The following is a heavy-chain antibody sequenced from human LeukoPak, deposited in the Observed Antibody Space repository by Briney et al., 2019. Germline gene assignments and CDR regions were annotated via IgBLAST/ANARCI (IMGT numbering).Heavy chain of an antibody. CDR2: INHSGST. D-gene: IGHD2-2*01. CDR3: ARHDGNDIVVVPAANPFDY. CDR1: GGSFSGYY. Sequence: SETLSLTCAVYGGSFSGYYWSWIRQPPGKGLEWIGEINHSGSTNYNPSLKSRVTISVDTSKNQFSLKLSSVTAADTAVYYCARHDGNDIVVVPAANPFDYWGRGTLVTVSS. J-gene: IGHJ4*02. V-gene: IGHV4-34*01.